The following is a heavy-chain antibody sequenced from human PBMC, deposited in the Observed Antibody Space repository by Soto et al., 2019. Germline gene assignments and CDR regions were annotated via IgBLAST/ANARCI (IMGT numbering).Heavy chain of an antibody. CDR1: GFTFSNYW. D-gene: IGHD2-15*01. CDR3: ARDDIGVGIDY. Sequence: GGSLRLSCAVSGFTFSNYWMHWVRQDPGKGLVWVSHINIDGSDTTYADSVKGRFTISRDNAKNTLYLEMNSLRDEDTAVYYCARDDIGVGIDYWGLGTLVTVSS. V-gene: IGHV3-74*01. J-gene: IGHJ4*02. CDR2: INIDGSDT.